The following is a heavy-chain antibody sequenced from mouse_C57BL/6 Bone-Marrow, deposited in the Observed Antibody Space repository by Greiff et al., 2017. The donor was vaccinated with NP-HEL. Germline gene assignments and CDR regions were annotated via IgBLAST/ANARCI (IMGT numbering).Heavy chain of an antibody. V-gene: IGHV1-81*01. CDR3: AYSKVFAY. CDR2: IYPRSGNT. CDR1: GYTFTSYG. D-gene: IGHD2-5*01. J-gene: IGHJ3*01. Sequence: QVQLQQSGAELARPGASVKLSCKASGYTFTSYGISWVKQRTGQGLEWIGEIYPRSGNTYYNEKFKGKDTLTADKSSSTAYMELRSLTSEDSAVYFCAYSKVFAYWGQGTLVTVSA.